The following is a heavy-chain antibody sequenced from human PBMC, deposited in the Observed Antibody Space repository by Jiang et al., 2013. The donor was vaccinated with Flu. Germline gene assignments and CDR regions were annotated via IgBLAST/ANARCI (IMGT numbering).Heavy chain of an antibody. Sequence: YWSWIRQPPREGAGVDWEINHSGSTNYNPSLKSRVTISVDTSKNQFSLKLSSVTAADTAVYYCATGGDCTSSSCRYGDYWGQGTLVTVSS. CDR1: Y. J-gene: IGHJ4*02. V-gene: IGHV4-34*01. CDR3: ATGGDCTSSSCRYGDY. CDR2: INHSGST. D-gene: IGHD2-2*01.